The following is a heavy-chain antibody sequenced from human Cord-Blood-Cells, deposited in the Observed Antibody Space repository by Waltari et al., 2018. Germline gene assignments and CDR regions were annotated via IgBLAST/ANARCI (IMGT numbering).Heavy chain of an antibody. V-gene: IGHV4-31*03. D-gene: IGHD2-2*01. CDR1: GGSISSGGYY. CDR2: IYYSGST. Sequence: QVQLQESGPGLVKPSQTLSLTCTVSGGSISSGGYYWSWIRQQPGKGLAWIGYIYYSGSTYYNPSLKSRVTISVDTSKNQFSLKLSSVTAADTAVYYCARGTEDIVVVPAAPNYYYYYMDVWGKGTTVTVSS. J-gene: IGHJ6*03. CDR3: ARGTEDIVVVPAAPNYYYYYMDV.